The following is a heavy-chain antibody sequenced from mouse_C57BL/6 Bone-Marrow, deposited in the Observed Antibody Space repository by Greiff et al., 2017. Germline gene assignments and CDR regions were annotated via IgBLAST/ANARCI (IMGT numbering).Heavy chain of an antibody. Sequence: QVQLKQSGAELVKPGASVKISCKASGYAFSSYWMNWVKQRPGKCLEWIGQIYPGDGDTNYNGKFKGKATLTADKSSSAAYMQLSSLTSEDSAVYFCAREGDGYYFAYWGQGTLVTVSA. CDR2: IYPGDGDT. D-gene: IGHD2-3*01. V-gene: IGHV1-80*01. CDR3: AREGDGYYFAY. CDR1: GYAFSSYW. J-gene: IGHJ3*01.